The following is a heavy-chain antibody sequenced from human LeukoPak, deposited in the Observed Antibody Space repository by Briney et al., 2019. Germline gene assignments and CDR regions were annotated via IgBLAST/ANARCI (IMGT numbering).Heavy chain of an antibody. CDR1: GGSISSYY. D-gene: IGHD3-22*01. J-gene: IGHJ4*02. Sequence: SETLSLTCTVSGGSISSYYWSWIRQPAGKGLEWIGRIYTSGSTNYNPSLKSRVTMSVDTSKNQFSLKLSSVTAADTAVYYCARHYYDSSGYRPFDYWGQGTLVTVSS. V-gene: IGHV4-4*07. CDR3: ARHYYDSSGYRPFDY. CDR2: IYTSGST.